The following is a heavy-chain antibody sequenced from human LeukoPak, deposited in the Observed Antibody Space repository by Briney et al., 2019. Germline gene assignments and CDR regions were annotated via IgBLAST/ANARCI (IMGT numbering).Heavy chain of an antibody. CDR1: GGTFSSYA. V-gene: IGHV1-69*05. CDR3: AMRRDGYNYLPDY. J-gene: IGHJ4*02. D-gene: IGHD5-24*01. Sequence: SVKVSCKASGGTFSSYAISWVRQAPGQGLEWMGGIIPIFGTANYAQKFQGRVTITRDESTSTAYMELSSLRSEYTAVYYCAMRRDGYNYLPDYWGQGTLVTVSS. CDR2: IIPIFGTA.